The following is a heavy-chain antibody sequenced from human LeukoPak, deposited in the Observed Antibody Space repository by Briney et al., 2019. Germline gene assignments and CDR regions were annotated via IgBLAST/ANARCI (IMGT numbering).Heavy chain of an antibody. D-gene: IGHD3-9*01. CDR2: IYYSGST. CDR3: AREYYDILTGYPDAFDI. CDR1: GGSISSYY. J-gene: IGHJ3*02. V-gene: IGHV4-59*01. Sequence: SETLSLTCTVSGGSISSYYWSWIRRPPGKGLEWIGYIYYSGSTNYNPSLKSRVTISVDTSKNQFSLKLSSVTAADTAVYYCAREYYDILTGYPDAFDIWGQGTMVTVSS.